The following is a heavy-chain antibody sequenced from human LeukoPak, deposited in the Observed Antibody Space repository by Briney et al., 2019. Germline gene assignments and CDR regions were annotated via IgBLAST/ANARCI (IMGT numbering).Heavy chain of an antibody. D-gene: IGHD5-12*01. CDR3: AKVRIPLLSPYRPGDYSYMDV. V-gene: IGHV3-30*02. CDR2: IRNDGNNK. J-gene: IGHJ6*03. CDR1: GFTFKHYG. Sequence: GGSLRLSCAASGFTFKHYGMHWVRQAPGKGLEWVAFIRNDGNNKYYADSVKGRFTISRDNSKNTLYLQVDSLRVEDTAVYYCAKVRIPLLSPYRPGDYSYMDVWGKGTTVTVSS.